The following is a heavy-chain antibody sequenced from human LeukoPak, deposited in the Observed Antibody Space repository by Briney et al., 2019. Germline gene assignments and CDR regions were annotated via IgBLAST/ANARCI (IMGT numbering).Heavy chain of an antibody. CDR3: ARKFTPDYDFWSGYYMDV. V-gene: IGHV4-61*02. Sequence: TLSLTCTVSGGSISSGSYYWSWIRQPAGKGLEWIGRIYTSGSTNHNPSLKSRVTISVDTSKNQFSLKLSSVTAADTAVYYCARKFTPDYDFWSGYYMDVWGKGTTVTVSS. J-gene: IGHJ6*04. CDR2: IYTSGST. D-gene: IGHD3-3*01. CDR1: GGSISSGSYY.